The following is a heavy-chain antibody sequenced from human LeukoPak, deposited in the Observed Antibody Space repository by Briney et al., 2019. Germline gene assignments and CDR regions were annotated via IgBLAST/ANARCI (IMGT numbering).Heavy chain of an antibody. CDR2: LKQDGSVK. V-gene: IGHV3-7*01. D-gene: IGHD4-23*01. Sequence: GGSLRLSCVASGFTFSTYWMSWVRQAPGKGLEWVANLKQDGSVKHYVDSVKGRFTISRDNAKNSLYLQVTNLRAEDTAVYYCATSADSPGNSWGQGTLITDSS. CDR1: GFTFSTYW. CDR3: ATSADSPGNS. J-gene: IGHJ4*02.